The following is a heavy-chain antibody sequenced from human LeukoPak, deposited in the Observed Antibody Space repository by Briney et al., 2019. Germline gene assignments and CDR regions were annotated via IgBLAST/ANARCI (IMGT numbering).Heavy chain of an antibody. D-gene: IGHD6-19*01. CDR1: GGSFSGYF. CDR2: IYYTGST. CDR3: VKSGGYGLIDY. V-gene: IGHV4-34*01. J-gene: IGHJ4*02. Sequence: SETLSLTCAVYGGSFSGYFWSWIRQPPGKGLEWIGNIYYTGSTYYNASLQSRVTISIDMSKNQFSLRLSSVTAADTAMYYCVKSGGYGLIDYWGQGTLVTVSS.